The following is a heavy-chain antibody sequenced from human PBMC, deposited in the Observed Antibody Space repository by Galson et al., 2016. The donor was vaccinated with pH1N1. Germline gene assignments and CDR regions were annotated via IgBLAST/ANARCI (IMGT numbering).Heavy chain of an antibody. CDR2: IYQSGST. Sequence: ETLSLTCAVSGYSISTGYYWGWIRQPPGKGLEWIGSIYQSGSTDYNPSLKSRVTIAVDTSKNQSSLKLSSVTAADSALYYCARQSAVAGTGKFDYWGQGTLVTVSS. CDR3: ARQSAVAGTGKFDY. J-gene: IGHJ4*02. V-gene: IGHV4-38-2*01. CDR1: GYSISTGYY. D-gene: IGHD6-19*01.